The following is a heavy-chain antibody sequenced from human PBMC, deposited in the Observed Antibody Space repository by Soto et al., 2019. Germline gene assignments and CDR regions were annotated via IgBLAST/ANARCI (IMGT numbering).Heavy chain of an antibody. CDR3: TRQKGYCSGGSCYRDWFDP. CDR1: GFTFSGSA. CDR2: IRSKANSYAT. D-gene: IGHD2-15*01. Sequence: PGGSLRLSCAASGFTFSGSAMHWVRQASGKGLEWVGRIRSKANSYATAYAASVKGRFTISRDDSKNTAYLQMNSLKTEDTAVYYCTRQKGYCSGGSCYRDWFDPWGQGT. V-gene: IGHV3-73*01. J-gene: IGHJ5*02.